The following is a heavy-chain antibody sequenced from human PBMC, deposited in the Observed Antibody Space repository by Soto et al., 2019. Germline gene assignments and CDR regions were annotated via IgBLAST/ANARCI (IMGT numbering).Heavy chain of an antibody. CDR3: ARDPLPYCSGGSCYGEDYYGMDV. D-gene: IGHD2-15*01. Sequence: QVQLQQWGAGLLKPSETLSLTCAVYGGSFSGYYWSWIRQPPGKGLECIGEINHSGSTNYNPSLKSRVTISVDTSKNQSSLKLSSVTAADTAVYYCARDPLPYCSGGSCYGEDYYGMDVWGQGPTVTVSS. J-gene: IGHJ6*02. CDR1: GGSFSGYY. CDR2: INHSGST. V-gene: IGHV4-34*01.